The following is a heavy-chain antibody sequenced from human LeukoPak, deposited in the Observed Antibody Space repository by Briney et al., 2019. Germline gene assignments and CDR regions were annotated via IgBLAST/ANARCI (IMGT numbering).Heavy chain of an antibody. CDR1: GFNFSSYW. D-gene: IGHD3-10*01. J-gene: IGHJ4*02. V-gene: IGHV3-7*01. Sequence: GGSLRLSCAASGFNFSSYWMSWVRQAPGKGLEWVANIKQDGSEKYYVDSVKGRFTISRDNAKNSLYLQMNSLRAEDTAVYYCARVYGSGSHTLSYFDYWGQGTLVTVSS. CDR3: ARVYGSGSHTLSYFDY. CDR2: IKQDGSEK.